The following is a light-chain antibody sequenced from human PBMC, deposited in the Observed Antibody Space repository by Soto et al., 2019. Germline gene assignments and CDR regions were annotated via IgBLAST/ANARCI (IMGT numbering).Light chain of an antibody. V-gene: IGKV3-15*01. CDR1: QSISGE. Sequence: EIVMTQSPATLSVSPGERATLSCRASQSISGELAWYQQRPGQPPRLLIYGVSTRATGVPDRFSGSGSGSDFTLTISGLQSEDVAVYYCQQGHDWPLTFGPGTRLDI. J-gene: IGKJ2*01. CDR3: QQGHDWPLT. CDR2: GVS.